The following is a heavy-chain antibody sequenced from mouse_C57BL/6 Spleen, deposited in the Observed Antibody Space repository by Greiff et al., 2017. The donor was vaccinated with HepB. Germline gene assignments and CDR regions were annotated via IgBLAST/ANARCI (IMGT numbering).Heavy chain of an antibody. CDR2: IDPSDSAT. Sequence: QVQLQQPGAELVRPGSSVKLSCKASGYTFTSYWMHWVKQRPIQGLEWIGNIDPSDSATHYNQKFKDKATLTVDKSSSTAYMQLSSLTSEDSAVYYCARNYYGSSSFDYWGQGTTLTVSS. V-gene: IGHV1-52*01. CDR1: GYTFTSYW. CDR3: ARNYYGSSSFDY. J-gene: IGHJ2*01. D-gene: IGHD1-1*01.